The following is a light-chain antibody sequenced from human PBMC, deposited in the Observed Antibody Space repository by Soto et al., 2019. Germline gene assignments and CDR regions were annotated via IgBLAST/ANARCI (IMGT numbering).Light chain of an antibody. CDR1: YSNIGNND. V-gene: IGLV1-51*01. Sequence: QSALTQPPSVSAAPGQRVTISCSGKYSNIGNNDVSWYQQLPGTAPKLLIYDNNKRPSGIPDRFSGSKSGASATLGITGLQTGDEADYYCGAWDSSLSAGVFGGGTKVTVL. CDR3: GAWDSSLSAGV. J-gene: IGLJ3*02. CDR2: DNN.